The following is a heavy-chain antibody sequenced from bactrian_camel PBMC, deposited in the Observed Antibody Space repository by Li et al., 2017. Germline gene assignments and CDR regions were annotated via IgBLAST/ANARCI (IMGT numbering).Heavy chain of an antibody. D-gene: IGHD7*01. V-gene: IGHV3-3*01. CDR3: AVDSSFVTCD. J-gene: IGHJ4*01. CDR2: ITRIHGGT. CDR1: DYTIRSYC. Sequence: QLVESGGGEVQAGGSLALSCQGSDYTIRSYCMGWFRQAPGREREGVAVITRIHGGTAYADSVKGRFTISQGTAKTTVYLQMDNLKPEDTAVYYCAVDSSFVTCDGAQGTQVTVS.